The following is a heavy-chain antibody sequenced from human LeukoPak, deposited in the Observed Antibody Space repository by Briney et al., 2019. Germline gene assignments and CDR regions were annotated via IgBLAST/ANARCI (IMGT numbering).Heavy chain of an antibody. J-gene: IGHJ4*02. V-gene: IGHV3-11*01. CDR3: AKDNGYDILTGYYDY. CDR1: GFTFSDYY. CDR2: ISSSGSTI. D-gene: IGHD3-9*01. Sequence: GGSLRLSCAASGFTFSDYYMSWIRQAPGKGLEWVSYISSSGSTIDYADSVKGRFTISRDNAKNSLYLQMNSLRAEDTALYYCAKDNGYDILTGYYDYWGQGTLVTVSS.